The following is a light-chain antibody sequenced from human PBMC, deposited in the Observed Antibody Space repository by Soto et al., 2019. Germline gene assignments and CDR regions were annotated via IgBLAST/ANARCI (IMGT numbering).Light chain of an antibody. CDR2: DTS. Sequence: EILMTQSPATLSVSPGERATLSCRASQSVSSNLAWYQQKPGQSPRLLMSDTSHRATGTPARFSGSGSGTDFTLTISSLQSEDFAVYYCQQYNNWITFGQGTRLEIK. CDR1: QSVSSN. J-gene: IGKJ5*01. CDR3: QQYNNWIT. V-gene: IGKV3D-15*01.